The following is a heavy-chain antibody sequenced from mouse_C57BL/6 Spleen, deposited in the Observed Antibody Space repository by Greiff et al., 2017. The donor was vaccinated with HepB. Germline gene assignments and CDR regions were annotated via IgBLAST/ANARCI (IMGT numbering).Heavy chain of an antibody. V-gene: IGHV5-6*01. D-gene: IGHD1-1*01. CDR3: VYGSSAFAY. CDR1: GFTFSSYG. J-gene: IGHJ3*01. Sequence: EVQVVESGGDLVKPGGSLKLSCAASGFTFSSYGMSWVRQTPDKRLEWVATISSGGSYTYYPDSVKGRFTISRDNAKNTLYLQMSSLKSEDTAMYYSVYGSSAFAYWGQGTLVTVSA. CDR2: ISSGGSYT.